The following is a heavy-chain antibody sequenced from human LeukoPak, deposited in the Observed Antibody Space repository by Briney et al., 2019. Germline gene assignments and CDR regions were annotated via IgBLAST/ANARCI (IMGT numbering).Heavy chain of an antibody. CDR3: ARTITIPPVAFY. V-gene: IGHV3-53*01. CDR1: GFTVSSNY. CDR2: TYSGGDT. D-gene: IGHD3-3*01. Sequence: GGSLRLSCAASGFTVSSNYMSWVRQAPGKGLEWVSVTYSGGDTYYADSVKGRFTISRDNSKNTLYLQMNSLRAEDTAVYYCARTITIPPVAFYWGQGTLVTVSS. J-gene: IGHJ4*02.